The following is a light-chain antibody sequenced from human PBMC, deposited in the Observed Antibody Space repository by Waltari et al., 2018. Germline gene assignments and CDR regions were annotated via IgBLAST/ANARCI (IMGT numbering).Light chain of an antibody. CDR2: KAS. Sequence: DIQMTQSPSTLSASVGDRVIITCRASQSINNWLAWYQQKPGKAPKLLIYKASNLESGVPSRFSGSGSGTEFTLTISSLQPDDFATYYCQQYTSYSGTFGQGTKVETK. V-gene: IGKV1-5*03. CDR3: QQYTSYSGT. J-gene: IGKJ1*01. CDR1: QSINNW.